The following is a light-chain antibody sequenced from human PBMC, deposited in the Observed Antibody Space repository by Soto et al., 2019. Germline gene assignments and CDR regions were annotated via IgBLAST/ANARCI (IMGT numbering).Light chain of an antibody. CDR2: GVS. J-gene: IGKJ1*01. V-gene: IGKV3-15*01. CDR3: QQYNNSTRN. CDR1: QSVSSD. Sequence: IVMTQSPATLSVAPGERATLSCRASQSVSSDLAWYQQKPGQAPRLLMYGVSTRPTGIPARFSGSGSGTEFTLAVSSLQSEDFAVYYCQQYNNSTRNFGQATKV.